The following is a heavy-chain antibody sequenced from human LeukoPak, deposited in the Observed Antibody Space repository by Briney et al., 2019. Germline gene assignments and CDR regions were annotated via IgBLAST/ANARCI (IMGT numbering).Heavy chain of an antibody. CDR2: IYSGGST. Sequence: GGFLRLSCVASGFTVSSNYMSWVRQAPGKGLEWVSVIYSGGSTYYADSVKGRFTISRDNSKNTLYLQMNSLRVEDTAVYYCARDYGVAEGYWGQGTLVTVSS. CDR3: ARDYGVAEGY. CDR1: GFTVSSNY. V-gene: IGHV3-53*01. D-gene: IGHD6-19*01. J-gene: IGHJ4*02.